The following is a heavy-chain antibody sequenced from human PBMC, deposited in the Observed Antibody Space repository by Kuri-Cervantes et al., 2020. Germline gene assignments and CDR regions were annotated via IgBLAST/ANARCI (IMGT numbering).Heavy chain of an antibody. J-gene: IGHJ4*02. D-gene: IGHD4-23*01. CDR1: GGTFSSYT. Sequence: GGSLRLSCKASGGTFSSYTISWVRQAPGQGLEWMGRIIPILGIANYAQKFQGRVTMTRDTSTSTVYMELSSLRSEDTAVYYCARRNYGGPFDYWGQGTLVTVSS. CDR3: ARRNYGGPFDY. CDR2: IIPILGIA. V-gene: IGHV1-69*02.